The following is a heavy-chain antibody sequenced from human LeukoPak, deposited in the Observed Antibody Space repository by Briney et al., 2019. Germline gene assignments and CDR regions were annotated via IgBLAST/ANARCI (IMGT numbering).Heavy chain of an antibody. D-gene: IGHD3-10*01. V-gene: IGHV1-69*11. Sequence: SVKVSCKASGGTFSTYSINWMRQAPGQGLEWMGSIIPILSQSNYAQKFQDTVSITADEFTETAYMELSSLRSDDTAVYYCATGGAYRDAFDIWGQGTMVTVSS. J-gene: IGHJ3*02. CDR1: GGTFSTYS. CDR3: ATGGAYRDAFDI. CDR2: IIPILSQS.